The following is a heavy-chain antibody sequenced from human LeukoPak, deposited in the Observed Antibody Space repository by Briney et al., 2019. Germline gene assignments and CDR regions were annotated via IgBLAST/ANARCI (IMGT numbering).Heavy chain of an antibody. Sequence: GRSLRLSCATSVFTFSSYAIHWVREAPGKGLEWVAVISYDGRNKYYADSVKSRFTISRDNSKNTLYLQMNSLRGEDMAVYYCARDGPLSGSYFDYWGEGTVVSVSP. CDR1: VFTFSSYA. CDR2: ISYDGRNK. D-gene: IGHD1-26*01. J-gene: IGHJ4*02. CDR3: ARDGPLSGSYFDY. V-gene: IGHV3-30*04.